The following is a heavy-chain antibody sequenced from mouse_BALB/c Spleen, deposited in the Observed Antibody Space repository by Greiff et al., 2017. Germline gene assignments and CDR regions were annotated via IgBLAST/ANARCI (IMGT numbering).Heavy chain of an antibody. CDR2: ISSGGSYT. D-gene: IGHD2-4*01. CDR3: ARNMITHYAMDY. V-gene: IGHV5-9-4*01. CDR1: GFTFSSYA. J-gene: IGHJ4*01. Sequence: EVMLVESGGGLVKPGGSLKLSCAASGFTFSSYAMSWVRQSPEKRLEWVAEISSGGSYTYYPDTVTGRFTISRDNAKNTLYLEMSSLRSEDTAMYYCARNMITHYAMDYWGQGTSVTVSS.